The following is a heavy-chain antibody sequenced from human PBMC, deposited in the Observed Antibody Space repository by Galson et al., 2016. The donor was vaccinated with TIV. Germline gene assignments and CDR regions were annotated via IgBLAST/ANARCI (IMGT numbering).Heavy chain of an antibody. J-gene: IGHJ3*02. D-gene: IGHD1-7*01. Sequence: SLRLSCAGSGFPFSSYSMNWVRQAPGKGLEWVSSISSTSNYRYYADSVKGRFTISRDNAEDSLYLQINSLRVEDTALYYYARRGNYLSDAFDIWGQGTMVTVSS. CDR1: GFPFSSYS. CDR3: ARRGNYLSDAFDI. CDR2: ISSTSNYR. V-gene: IGHV3-21*01.